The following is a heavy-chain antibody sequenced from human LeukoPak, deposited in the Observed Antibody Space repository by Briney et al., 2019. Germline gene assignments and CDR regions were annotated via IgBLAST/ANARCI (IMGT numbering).Heavy chain of an antibody. D-gene: IGHD3-3*01. J-gene: IGHJ4*02. CDR3: APRGSDFWSGFDY. CDR2: FDPENAEI. CDR1: GNTLRELP. Sequence: ASVTVSCKLSGNTLRELPIQWVRQAGGKGLEWMAGFDPENAEIVYAQKFQGRVTMTEDTSTNTAYMELTSLTSDDTALYYCAPRGSDFWSGFDYWGQRTQVTVSS. V-gene: IGHV1-24*01.